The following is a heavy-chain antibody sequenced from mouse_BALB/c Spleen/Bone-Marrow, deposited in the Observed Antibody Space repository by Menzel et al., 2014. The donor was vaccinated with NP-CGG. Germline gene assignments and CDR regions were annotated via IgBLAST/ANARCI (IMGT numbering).Heavy chain of an antibody. CDR3: ARGRAAWFAY. J-gene: IGHJ3*01. CDR1: GYSITSDYA. V-gene: IGHV3-2*02. CDR2: ISYSGIT. Sequence: VQLQQSGPGLVKPSQSLSLTCTVTGYSITSDYAWNWIRQFPGNKLEWMGYISYSGITSYNPSLKGRISITRDTSKNQFFLQLNSVTTEDTATYYCARGRAAWFAYWGQGTLVTVPA. D-gene: IGHD3-3*01.